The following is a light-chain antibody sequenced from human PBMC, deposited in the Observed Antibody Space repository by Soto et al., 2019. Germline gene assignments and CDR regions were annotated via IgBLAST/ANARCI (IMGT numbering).Light chain of an antibody. CDR2: DVS. CDR3: SSYTSSATLV. J-gene: IGLJ2*01. Sequence: QSALTQPASVSGSPGQSITISCTGTSNDVCGYDYVTWYQHHPGKAPKLMIYDVSNRPSGISDRFSASKSGNTASLTISGVQAEDEARYYCSSYTSSATLVFGGGTKLTVL. CDR1: SNDVCGYDY. V-gene: IGLV2-14*03.